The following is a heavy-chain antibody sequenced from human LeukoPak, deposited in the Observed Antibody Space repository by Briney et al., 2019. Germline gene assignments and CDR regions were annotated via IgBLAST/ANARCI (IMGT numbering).Heavy chain of an antibody. CDR2: IYYGGST. CDR1: GGSISSYY. D-gene: IGHD3-3*01. CDR3: ARRITIFGVVDY. J-gene: IGHJ4*02. V-gene: IGHV4-59*01. Sequence: SETLSLTCTVSGGSISSYYWSWIRQPPVKGLEWIGYIYYGGSTNYNPSLKSRVTISVDKSKNQFSLKLSSVTAADTAVYYCARRITIFGVVDYWGQGTLVTVSS.